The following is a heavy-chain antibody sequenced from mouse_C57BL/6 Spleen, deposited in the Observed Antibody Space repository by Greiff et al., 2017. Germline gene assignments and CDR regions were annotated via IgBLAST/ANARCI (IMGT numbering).Heavy chain of an antibody. CDR3: ARKLFGSSYGYFDV. D-gene: IGHD1-1*01. Sequence: QVQLQQPGAELVKPGASVKMSCKASGYTFTSYWITWVKQRPGQGLEWIGDIYPGSGSTNYNEKFKSKATLTVATSSSTAYMQLSSLTSEDSAVYYCARKLFGSSYGYFDVWGTGTTVTVSS. V-gene: IGHV1-55*01. CDR2: IYPGSGST. CDR1: GYTFTSYW. J-gene: IGHJ1*03.